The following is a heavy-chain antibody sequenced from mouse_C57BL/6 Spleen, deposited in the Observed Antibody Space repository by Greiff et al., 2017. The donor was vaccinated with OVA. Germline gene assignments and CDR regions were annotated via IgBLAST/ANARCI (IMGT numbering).Heavy chain of an antibody. CDR1: GYTFTSYW. CDR2: INPSNGGT. CDR3: ARSGIYYDYHYAMDY. V-gene: IGHV1-53*01. Sequence: VQLQQPGTELVKPGASVKLSCKASGYTFTSYWMHWVKQRPGQGLEWIGNINPSNGGTNYNEKFKSKATLTVDKSSSTAYMQLSSLTSEDSAVYYCARSGIYYDYHYAMDYWGQGTSVTVSS. J-gene: IGHJ4*01. D-gene: IGHD2-4*01.